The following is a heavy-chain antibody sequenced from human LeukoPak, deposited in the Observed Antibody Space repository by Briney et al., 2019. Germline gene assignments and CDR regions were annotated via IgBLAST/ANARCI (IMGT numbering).Heavy chain of an antibody. CDR3: GGGSYTYYFDY. D-gene: IGHD1-26*01. CDR2: INHSGST. V-gene: IGHV4-34*01. CDR1: GGSFSGYY. Sequence: PSETLSLTCAVYGGSFSGYYWSWIRQPPGKGLEWIGEINHSGSTNYNPSLKSRVTISVDTSKTQFSLKLSSVTAADTAVYYCGGGSYTYYFDYWGQGTLVTVSS. J-gene: IGHJ4*02.